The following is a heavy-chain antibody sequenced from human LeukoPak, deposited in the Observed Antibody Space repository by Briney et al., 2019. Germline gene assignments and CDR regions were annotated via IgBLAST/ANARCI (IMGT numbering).Heavy chain of an antibody. Sequence: GGSLRLSCAASGFTFSSYSMNWVRQAPGMGLEWVSAISGSGGSTYYADSVKGRFTISRDNSKNTLYLQMSGLRADDTALYYCAKDGTPGDYWGQGTRVTVSS. CDR2: ISGSGGST. CDR3: AKDGTPGDY. CDR1: GFTFSSYS. V-gene: IGHV3-23*01. J-gene: IGHJ4*02. D-gene: IGHD2-15*01.